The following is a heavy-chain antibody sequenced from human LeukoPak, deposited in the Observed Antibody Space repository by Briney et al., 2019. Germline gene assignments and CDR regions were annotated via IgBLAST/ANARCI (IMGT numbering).Heavy chain of an antibody. V-gene: IGHV3-73*01. CDR2: IRSKANSYAT. CDR3: TTLIAVAGTSFDY. CDR1: GSTFSGSA. Sequence: GGSLRLSCAASGSTFSGSAMHWVRQASGKGLEWVGRIRSKANSYATAYAASVKGRFTISRDDSKNTAYLQMNSLKTEDTAVYYCTTLIAVAGTSFDYWGQGTLVTVSS. D-gene: IGHD6-19*01. J-gene: IGHJ4*02.